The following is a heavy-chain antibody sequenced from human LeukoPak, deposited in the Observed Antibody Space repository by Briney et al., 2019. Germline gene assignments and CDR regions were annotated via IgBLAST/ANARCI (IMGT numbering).Heavy chain of an antibody. CDR1: GGTFSSYA. CDR2: IIPIFGTA. V-gene: IGHV1-69*01. J-gene: IGHJ5*02. D-gene: IGHD2-2*01. CDR3: ASGTPSPDIVVVPAAENWFDP. Sequence: SVKVSCKASGGTFSSYAISWVRQAPGQGLEWMGGIIPIFGTANYAQKFQGRVTITADESTSTAYMELSSLRSEDTAVYYCASGTPSPDIVVVPAAENWFDPWGQGTLSPSPQ.